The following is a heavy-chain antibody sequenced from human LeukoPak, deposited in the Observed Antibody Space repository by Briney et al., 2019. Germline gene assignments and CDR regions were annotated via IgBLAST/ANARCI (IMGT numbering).Heavy chain of an antibody. D-gene: IGHD3-3*01. J-gene: IGHJ4*02. Sequence: SETLSLTCTVSGGSISSYYWSWIRQPPGKGLEWIGYIYYSGSTNYNPSLKSRVTISVDTSKNQFSLKLSSVTAADTAVYYCARGARGYDFWSGYYTGPNFDYWGQGTLVTVSS. CDR3: ARGARGYDFWSGYYTGPNFDY. V-gene: IGHV4-59*01. CDR1: GGSISSYY. CDR2: IYYSGST.